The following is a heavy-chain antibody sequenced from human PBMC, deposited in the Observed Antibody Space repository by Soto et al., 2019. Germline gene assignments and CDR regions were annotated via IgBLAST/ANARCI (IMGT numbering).Heavy chain of an antibody. CDR1: GFTFDDYA. CDR3: AKDLSSSWYDECMDY. CDR2: ISWNSGSI. Sequence: GGSLRLSCATSGFTFDDYAMHWVRQAPGKGLEWVSGISWNSGSIGYADSVKGRFTISRDNAKNSLYLQMNSLRAEDTALYYCAKDLSSSWYDECMDYWGQGTLVTVSS. V-gene: IGHV3-9*01. D-gene: IGHD6-13*01. J-gene: IGHJ4*02.